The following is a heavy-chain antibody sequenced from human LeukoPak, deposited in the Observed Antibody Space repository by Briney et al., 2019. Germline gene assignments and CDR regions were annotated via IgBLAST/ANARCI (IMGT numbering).Heavy chain of an antibody. CDR1: GFTFSSYG. CDR2: IKPDGSNK. J-gene: IGHJ4*02. D-gene: IGHD2/OR15-2a*01. V-gene: IGHV3-30*02. Sequence: GGSLRLSCAASGFTFSSYGMHWVRQAPGKGLEWVALIKPDGSNKYYADSVKGRFTISKDNSKNTLHLQMNSLRAEDTAVYYCARSRAFDYWGQGTLVTVSS. CDR3: ARSRAFDY.